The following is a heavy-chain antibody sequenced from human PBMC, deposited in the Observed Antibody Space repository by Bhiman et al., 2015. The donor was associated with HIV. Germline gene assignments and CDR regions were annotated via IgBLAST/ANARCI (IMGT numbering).Heavy chain of an antibody. CDR2: ISSSGTYI. CDR3: ARSNYLGAFDI. Sequence: EVQLVESGGGLVKPGRSLRLSCAASGFTFNSYSMNWVRQAPGKGLEWVASISSSGTYIYYADSVKGRFTISRDNAKNSLYLQMNSLRAEDTAVYYCARSNYLGAFDIWGQGTMVIVSS. D-gene: IGHD1-7*01. CDR1: GFTFNSYS. V-gene: IGHV3-21*01. J-gene: IGHJ3*02.